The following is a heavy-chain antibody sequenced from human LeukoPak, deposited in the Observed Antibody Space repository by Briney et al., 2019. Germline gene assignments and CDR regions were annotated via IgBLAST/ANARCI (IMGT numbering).Heavy chain of an antibody. V-gene: IGHV3-33*01. Sequence: GRSLRLSCAASGFTFSSYGMHWVRQAPGKGLEWVAVIWYDGSNKYYADSVKGRFTISRDNSKNTLYLQMNSLRAEDTAVYYCARGGMYCSGGSCYLFDYWGHGTLVIVSS. CDR1: GFTFSSYG. CDR2: IWYDGSNK. CDR3: ARGGMYCSGGSCYLFDY. J-gene: IGHJ4*01. D-gene: IGHD2-15*01.